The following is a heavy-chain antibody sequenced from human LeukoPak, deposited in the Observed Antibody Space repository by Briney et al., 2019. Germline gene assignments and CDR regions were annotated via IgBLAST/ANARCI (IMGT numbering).Heavy chain of an antibody. Sequence: GGSLRLSCAASGFTVGSNYMSWVRQAPGKGLEWVSVIYSGGSTYYADSVKGRFTISRDNSKNTLYLQMNSLRAEDTAVYYCARGLRSGSYYNLEAGFDYWGQGTLVTVSS. CDR3: ARGLRSGSYYNLEAGFDY. CDR2: IYSGGST. V-gene: IGHV3-53*01. J-gene: IGHJ4*02. CDR1: GFTVGSNY. D-gene: IGHD3-10*02.